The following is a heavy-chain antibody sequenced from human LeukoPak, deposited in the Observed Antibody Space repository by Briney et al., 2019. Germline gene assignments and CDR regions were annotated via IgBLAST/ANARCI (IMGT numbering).Heavy chain of an antibody. Sequence: ASVKVSCKASGYTFTTYGISWVRQAPGQGLEWMGWISTYNGNTNYAQKLQGRVTMTTDTSTSTAYMELRSLRSDDTAVYYCARDPLLWFGELRPNNWFDPWGQGTLVTVSS. V-gene: IGHV1-18*01. D-gene: IGHD3-10*01. CDR3: ARDPLLWFGELRPNNWFDP. CDR1: GYTFTTYG. J-gene: IGHJ5*02. CDR2: ISTYNGNT.